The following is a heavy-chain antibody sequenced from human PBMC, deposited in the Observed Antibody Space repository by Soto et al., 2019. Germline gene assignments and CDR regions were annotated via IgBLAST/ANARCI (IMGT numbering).Heavy chain of an antibody. CDR3: VRDRYSSSGWFDP. D-gene: IGHD3-10*01. V-gene: IGHV6-1*01. J-gene: IGHJ5*02. Sequence: SQTLSLPCALSGDSVSSYSAAWNWIRQSPSGGLEWLGRTYYRSRFFSDYAESVKSRILINPATSKNQFSLQLKSVTPEDMAVYYCVRDRYSSSGWFDPWGQGTPVTVSS. CDR2: TYYRSRFFS. CDR1: GDSVSSYSAA.